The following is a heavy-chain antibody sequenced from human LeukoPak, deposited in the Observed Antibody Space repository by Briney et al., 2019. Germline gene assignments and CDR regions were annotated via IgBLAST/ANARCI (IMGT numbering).Heavy chain of an antibody. CDR1: GYTFTSYG. CDR2: ISAYNGNT. J-gene: IGHJ5*02. Sequence: GASVKVSCKASGYTFTSYGISWVRQAPGQGLGWMGWISAYNGNTNYAQKLQGRVTMTTDTSTSTAYMELRSLRSDDTAVYYCARDSYYDFWSGYYRSRFNWFDPWGQGTLVTVSS. V-gene: IGHV1-18*01. CDR3: ARDSYYDFWSGYYRSRFNWFDP. D-gene: IGHD3-3*01.